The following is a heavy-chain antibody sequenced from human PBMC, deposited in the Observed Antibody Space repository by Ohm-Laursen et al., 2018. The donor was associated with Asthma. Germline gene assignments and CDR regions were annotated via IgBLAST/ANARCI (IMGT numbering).Heavy chain of an antibody. CDR1: GFSFSNHW. J-gene: IGHJ6*02. CDR2: IKQDGSEK. CDR3: AKESPSNYYYGMDV. V-gene: IGHV3-7*01. Sequence: SLRLSCTASGFSFSNHWMTWVRQAPGKGLEWVATIKQDGSEKYYVDSVKGRFAISRDNAKNSLYLQMDTLRAEDTAVYYCAKESPSNYYYGMDVWGQGTTVTVSS.